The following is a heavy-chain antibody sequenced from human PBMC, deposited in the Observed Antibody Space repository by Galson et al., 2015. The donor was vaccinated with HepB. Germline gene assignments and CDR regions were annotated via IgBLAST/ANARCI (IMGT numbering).Heavy chain of an antibody. Sequence: SVKVSCKASGGTFSSYAISWVRQAPGQGLEWMGGIIPIFGTANYAQKFQGRVTITADESTSTAYMELSSLRSEDTAVYYCARERHSYGSFYYGMDVWGQGTTVTVSS. CDR2: IIPIFGTA. D-gene: IGHD5-18*01. J-gene: IGHJ6*02. CDR3: ARERHSYGSFYYGMDV. CDR1: GGTFSSYA. V-gene: IGHV1-69*13.